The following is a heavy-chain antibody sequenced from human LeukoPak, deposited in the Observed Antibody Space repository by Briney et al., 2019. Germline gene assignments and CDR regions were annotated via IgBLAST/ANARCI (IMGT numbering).Heavy chain of an antibody. J-gene: IGHJ3*02. CDR1: GFTVSSNS. V-gene: IGHV3-53*01. CDR3: AKVSDEEWELLSDAFDI. CDR2: IYSDNT. Sequence: PGGSLRLSCTVSGFTVSSNSMSWVRQAPGKGLEWVSFIYSDNTHYSDSVKGRFTISRDNSKNTLYLQMNSLRAEDTAVYYCAKVSDEEWELLSDAFDIWGKGTMVTVSS. D-gene: IGHD1-26*01.